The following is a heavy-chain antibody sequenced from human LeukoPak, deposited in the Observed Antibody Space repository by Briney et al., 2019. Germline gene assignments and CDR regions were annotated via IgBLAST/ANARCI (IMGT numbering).Heavy chain of an antibody. CDR2: ISGSSNYI. D-gene: IGHD2-21*01. CDR1: GFTFSDYT. V-gene: IGHV3-21*01. J-gene: IGHJ3*02. CDR3: ARDESGDNDAFDI. Sequence: GSLRLSCAASGFTFSDYTMNWVRLAPGKGLEGVSSISGSSNYIYYADSVKGRFTISRGNAKNSLYLQMSSLRVEDTAVYYCARDESGDNDAFDIWGQGTMVTVSS.